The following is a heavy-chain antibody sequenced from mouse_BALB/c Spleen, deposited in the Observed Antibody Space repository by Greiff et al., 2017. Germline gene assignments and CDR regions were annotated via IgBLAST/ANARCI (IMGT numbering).Heavy chain of an antibody. CDR2: ISSGGSYT. Sequence: EVHLVESGGGLVKPGGSLKLSCAASGFTFSSYTMSWVRQTPEKRLEWVATISSGGSYTYYPDSVKGRFTISRDNAKNTQYLQMSSLKSEDTAMYYCTREGRDWFAYWGQGTLVTVSA. CDR1: GFTFSSYT. V-gene: IGHV5-6-4*01. J-gene: IGHJ3*01. CDR3: TREGRDWFAY.